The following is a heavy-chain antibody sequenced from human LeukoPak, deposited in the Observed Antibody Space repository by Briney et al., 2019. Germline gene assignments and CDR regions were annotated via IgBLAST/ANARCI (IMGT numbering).Heavy chain of an antibody. CDR1: GGSISSSSYY. D-gene: IGHD2-15*01. Sequence: PSETLSLTCTVSGGSISSSSYYWGWIRQPPGKGLEWLGSIYYSGSTYYNPSLKSRVTISVDTSKNPFSLKLSSVTAADTAVYYCARHPRGGSSRNFDYWGQGTLVTVSS. CDR2: IYYSGST. J-gene: IGHJ4*02. CDR3: ARHPRGGSSRNFDY. V-gene: IGHV4-39*01.